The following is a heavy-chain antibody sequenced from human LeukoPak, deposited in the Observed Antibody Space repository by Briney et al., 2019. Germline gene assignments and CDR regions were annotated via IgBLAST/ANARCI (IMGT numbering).Heavy chain of an antibody. CDR2: MNPNSGNT. CDR1: GYTFTIYD. Sequence: VSAVTVSFKASGYTFTIYDINWLRQATAPGLDWIGLMNPNSGNTGYSHKFHGRVTITMNSAITTDYMDLSSVRSEDKAVSYFYRGYLSMVREVMRYRGQGTLATDCS. CDR3: YRGYLSMVREVMRY. D-gene: IGHD3-10*01. V-gene: IGHV1-8*03. J-gene: IGHJ4*02.